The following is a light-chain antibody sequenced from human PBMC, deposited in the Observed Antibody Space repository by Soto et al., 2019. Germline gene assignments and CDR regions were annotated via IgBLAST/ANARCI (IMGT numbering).Light chain of an antibody. CDR1: QGISTW. J-gene: IGKJ5*01. V-gene: IGKV1-12*01. Sequence: IQMTQSPSAVCASVGDRVTITCRASQGISTWLAWYQQKAGKAPNLLIYGASNLHSGVPSRFSGSGSGTNFTLTISSLQPEDFATYYCQQANSFPITSGQGTRLEIK. CDR2: GAS. CDR3: QQANSFPIT.